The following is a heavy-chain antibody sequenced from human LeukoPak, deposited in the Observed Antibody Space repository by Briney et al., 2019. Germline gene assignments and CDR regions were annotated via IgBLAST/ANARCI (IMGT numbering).Heavy chain of an antibody. Sequence: GGSLRFSCAASGFTFSRYSMNWVRQAPGKGLEWVSSISISSNYIYYADSVKGRFTISRDNAKNSLYLQMNSLRAEDTAVYYCARDSHSNSFDYWGQGTLVTVSS. V-gene: IGHV3-21*01. CDR2: ISISSNYI. CDR3: ARDSHSNSFDY. J-gene: IGHJ4*02. D-gene: IGHD4-11*01. CDR1: GFTFSRYS.